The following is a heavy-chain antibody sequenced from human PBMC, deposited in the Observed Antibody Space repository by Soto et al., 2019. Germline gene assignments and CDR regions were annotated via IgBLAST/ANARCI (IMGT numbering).Heavy chain of an antibody. CDR3: VREVGAAVSGYFDA. CDR2: IYYTGSA. D-gene: IGHD6-19*01. Sequence: PSETLSLTCTVSGGSISSDDYYWSWIRQPPGKGLEWIGYIYYTGSAFYSPSLQSRGTISIDTSENQFSLKLSSVTAADTAVYYCVREVGAAVSGYFDAWGQGTLVTVSS. CDR1: GGSISSDDYY. V-gene: IGHV4-30-4*01. J-gene: IGHJ4*02.